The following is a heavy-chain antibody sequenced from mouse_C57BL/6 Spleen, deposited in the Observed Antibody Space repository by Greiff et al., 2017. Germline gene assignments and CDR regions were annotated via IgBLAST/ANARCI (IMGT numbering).Heavy chain of an antibody. CDR1: GFTFTDYY. CDR3: ARDSSGWFAY. J-gene: IGHJ3*01. D-gene: IGHD3-2*02. V-gene: IGHV7-3*01. Sequence: DVHLVESGGGLVQPGGSLSLSCAASGFTFTDYYMSWVRQPPGKALEWLGFLRNSANGYTTEYSASVKGRFTISRDNSQSILYLQMNDLRAEDRATYYCARDSSGWFAYWGQGTLVTVSA. CDR2: LRNSANGYTT.